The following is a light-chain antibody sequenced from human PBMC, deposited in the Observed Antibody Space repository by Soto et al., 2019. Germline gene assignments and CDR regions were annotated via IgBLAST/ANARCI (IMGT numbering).Light chain of an antibody. CDR2: GAS. V-gene: IGKV3-20*01. CDR3: QQYGSSPPAFT. CDR1: QSVSSSY. J-gene: IGKJ3*01. Sequence: IVLTQSPGTLSLSPGERATLSCRASQSVSSSYLAWYQQKPGQAPRLLIYGASSRATGTPDRFSGSGSGTDFTLTISRLEPEDFAVYYCQQYGSSPPAFTFGPGTKVDIK.